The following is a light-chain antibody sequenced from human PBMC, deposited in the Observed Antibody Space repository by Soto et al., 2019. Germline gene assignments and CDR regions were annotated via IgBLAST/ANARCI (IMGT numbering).Light chain of an antibody. J-gene: IGKJ3*01. Sequence: EIVLTQSPGTLSLSPGERATLSCRASQSVSSSYLAWYQQKPGQAPSLLIYGASTRATGIPDRFSGSGSGTDFTLTISRLEPEDFAVYYCQQYGRSPPTFGPGTKVDIK. CDR1: QSVSSSY. V-gene: IGKV3-20*01. CDR3: QQYGRSPPT. CDR2: GAS.